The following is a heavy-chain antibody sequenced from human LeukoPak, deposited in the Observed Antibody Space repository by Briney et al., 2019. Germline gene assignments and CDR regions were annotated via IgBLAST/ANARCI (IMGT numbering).Heavy chain of an antibody. CDR3: ARATQGLRWYRYFDY. CDR1: GFTFSSYS. V-gene: IGHV3-21*04. Sequence: GGSLRLSCAASGFTFSSYSMNWVRQAPGKGLEWVSSISSSSSYIYYADSVKGRFTISRDNAKNSLYLQMNSLRAEDTAVYYCARATQGLRWYRYFDYWGQGTLVTVSS. CDR2: ISSSSSYI. D-gene: IGHD4-23*01. J-gene: IGHJ4*02.